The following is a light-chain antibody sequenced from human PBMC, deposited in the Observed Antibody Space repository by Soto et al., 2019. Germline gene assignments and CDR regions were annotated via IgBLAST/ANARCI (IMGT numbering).Light chain of an antibody. J-gene: IGKJ1*01. Sequence: AIRMTQSPSSLSASAGDRVAIACRASQDVGRYLAWYQQKPGQAPKLLIYGASTLQSGVPSRFSGGGSGTDFTLTISCLQSEDSATYYCQHYKNYPWTFGQGTKVKSN. CDR1: QDVGRY. CDR2: GAS. V-gene: IGKV1-8*01. CDR3: QHYKNYPWT.